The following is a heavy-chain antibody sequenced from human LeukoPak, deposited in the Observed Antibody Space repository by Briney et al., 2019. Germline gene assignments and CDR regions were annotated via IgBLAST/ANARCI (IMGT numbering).Heavy chain of an antibody. Sequence: SETLSLTCTVSGGSISSSSFYWGWIRQPPGKGLEWIGTIFYSGSTYYNPSLQSRVTISVDTSKTQFSLKLSSVTAADTALYYCARQKSRSGYYPGDAFDIWGQGTMVTVSS. CDR2: IFYSGST. D-gene: IGHD2/OR15-2a*01. J-gene: IGHJ3*02. CDR3: ARQKSRSGYYPGDAFDI. CDR1: GGSISSSSFY. V-gene: IGHV4-39*01.